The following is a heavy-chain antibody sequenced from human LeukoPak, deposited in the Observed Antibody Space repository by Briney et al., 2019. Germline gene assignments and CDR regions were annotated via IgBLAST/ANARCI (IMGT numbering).Heavy chain of an antibody. V-gene: IGHV4-59*01. Sequence: SETLSLTCTVSGGSISSYYWSWIRQSPGKGLEWIGFIYYSGSTNYNPSLKSRVTISVDTSKNQFSLKLSSVTAADTAVYYCARGDYDYVWGSPKENYYYYMDVWGKGTTVTISS. J-gene: IGHJ6*03. CDR1: GGSISSYY. CDR3: ARGDYDYVWGSPKENYYYYMDV. CDR2: IYYSGST. D-gene: IGHD3-16*01.